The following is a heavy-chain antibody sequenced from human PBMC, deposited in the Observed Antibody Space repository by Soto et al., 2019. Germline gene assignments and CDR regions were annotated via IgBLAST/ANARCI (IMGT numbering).Heavy chain of an antibody. D-gene: IGHD2-2*01. Sequence: PGGSLRLSCAASGFTFSDYYMSWIRQAPGKGLEWVSYISSSGSTIYYADSVKGRFTISRDNAKNSLYLQMNSLRAEDTAVYYCARRQNDIVVVPAARQYYYYYYMDVWGKGTTVTVSS. V-gene: IGHV3-11*01. CDR1: GFTFSDYY. CDR3: ARRQNDIVVVPAARQYYYYYYMDV. J-gene: IGHJ6*03. CDR2: ISSSGSTI.